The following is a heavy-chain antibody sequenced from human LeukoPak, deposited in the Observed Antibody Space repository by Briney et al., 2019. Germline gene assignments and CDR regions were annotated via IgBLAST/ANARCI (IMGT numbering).Heavy chain of an antibody. J-gene: IGHJ3*02. D-gene: IGHD2-15*01. CDR2: ISHTGNT. V-gene: IGHV4-4*02. CDR3: ASSSLVVVVTYGFDI. CDR1: NGPITSTKW. Sequence: PSETLSLTCTLANGPITSTKWWSGVRQPPGKGLEWIWEISHTGNTKYNPSFNSRVTMSVEKSKTKFSLNLTSVTAADTAMSYCASSSLVVVVTYGFDIWGRGTAVTVSS.